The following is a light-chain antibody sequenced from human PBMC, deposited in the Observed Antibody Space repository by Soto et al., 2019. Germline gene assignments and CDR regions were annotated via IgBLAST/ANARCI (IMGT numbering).Light chain of an antibody. Sequence: DIQMTQSPSTLSASVGDRVTITCRASQGISRWLAWYQQKAGKAPKLLIYDASNLESGVPSTFSGSGSGTEFTLTISSLQPDDFATYYCQQYSTFSYTFGQGTKLEIK. CDR3: QQYSTFSYT. CDR1: QGISRW. V-gene: IGKV1-5*01. J-gene: IGKJ2*01. CDR2: DAS.